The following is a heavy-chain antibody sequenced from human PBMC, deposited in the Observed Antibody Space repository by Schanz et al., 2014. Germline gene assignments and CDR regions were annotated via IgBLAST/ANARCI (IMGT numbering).Heavy chain of an antibody. J-gene: IGHJ4*02. V-gene: IGHV3-11*05. CDR1: GFVFGDYY. D-gene: IGHD1-1*01. CDR3: ARDRRNADLDY. Sequence: QVQVVQSGGGLVKPGGSLRLSCAASGFVFGDYYMTWIRQAPGKGLEWLSYISDSGTYTNYADSVKGRFTISRDNAKSSLYLQMNSLRVEDTAVYYCARDRRNADLDYWGQGTLVTVSS. CDR2: ISDSGTYT.